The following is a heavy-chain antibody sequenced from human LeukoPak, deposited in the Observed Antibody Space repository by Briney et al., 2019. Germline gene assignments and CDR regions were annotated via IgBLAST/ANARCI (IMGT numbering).Heavy chain of an antibody. J-gene: IGHJ1*01. CDR3: ASPVPTYYYDSSGYYFKDGGYFQH. Sequence: PSETLSLTCTVSGGSISSGGYYWSWIRQHPGKGLEWIGYIYYSGSTYYNPSLKSRVTISVDTSKNQFSLKLSSVTAADTAVYYCASPVPTYYYDSSGYYFKDGGYFQHWGQGTLVTVSS. D-gene: IGHD3-22*01. V-gene: IGHV4-31*03. CDR2: IYYSGST. CDR1: GGSISSGGYY.